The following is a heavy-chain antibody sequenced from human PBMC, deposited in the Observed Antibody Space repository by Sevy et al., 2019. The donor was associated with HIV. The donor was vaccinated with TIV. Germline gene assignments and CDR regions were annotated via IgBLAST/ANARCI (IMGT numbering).Heavy chain of an antibody. CDR1: GFTFSNYV. D-gene: IGHD2-21*01. CDR3: AKYSRGGPPSASVYYFDD. Sequence: GGSLRLSCEVSGFTFSNYVMGWVRQAPGKGLEWVSDISGSGDTTYYADSVKGRFTISRDNSKNTLYLQMNRLRAEDTALYYCAKYSRGGPPSASVYYFDDWGQGAMVTVSS. J-gene: IGHJ4*02. CDR2: ISGSGDTT. V-gene: IGHV3-23*01.